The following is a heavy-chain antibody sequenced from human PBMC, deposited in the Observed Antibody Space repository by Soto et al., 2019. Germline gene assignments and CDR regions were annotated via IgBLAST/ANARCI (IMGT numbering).Heavy chain of an antibody. D-gene: IGHD3-3*01. J-gene: IGHJ4*02. CDR2: ISAYNGNT. V-gene: IGHV1-18*01. Sequence: ASVKVSCKASGYTFTSYGISLVRQAPGQGLEWMGWISAYNGNTNYAQKLQGRVTMTTDTSTSTAYMELRSLRSDDTAVYYCARLRFLEWLSDYWGQGTLVTVSS. CDR3: ARLRFLEWLSDY. CDR1: GYTFTSYG.